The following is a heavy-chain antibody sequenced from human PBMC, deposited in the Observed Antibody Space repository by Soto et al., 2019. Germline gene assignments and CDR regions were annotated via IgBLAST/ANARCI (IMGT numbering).Heavy chain of an antibody. CDR2: LSSTGGST. D-gene: IGHD3-3*01. Sequence: EVQLLESGGGLAQPGGSLRLSCEVSGFTFRKYVMTWVRQAPGKGLEWVSSLSSTGGSTYYADSVKGRFTVSRDNSKNTLFLQMNSLRAEDTAIYYYAKDQGFLEWIPQGGLDGWGPGTTVAVSS. CDR1: GFTFRKYV. V-gene: IGHV3-23*01. J-gene: IGHJ6*02. CDR3: AKDQGFLEWIPQGGLDG.